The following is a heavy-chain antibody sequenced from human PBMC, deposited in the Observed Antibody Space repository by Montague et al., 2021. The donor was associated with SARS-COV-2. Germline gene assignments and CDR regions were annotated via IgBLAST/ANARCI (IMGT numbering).Heavy chain of an antibody. CDR1: GVSISSYY. CDR2: IYYTGST. J-gene: IGHJ4*02. D-gene: IGHD3-10*01. Sequence: SETLSLTYTVSGVSISSYYWIWIRQPPGKGLEWIGYIYYTGSTNYNPSLKSRVTISVDTSKNQFSLKLSSVTAADTAVYYCARHVRSLMVRGPDFDYWGQGTLVTVSS. V-gene: IGHV4-59*08. CDR3: ARHVRSLMVRGPDFDY.